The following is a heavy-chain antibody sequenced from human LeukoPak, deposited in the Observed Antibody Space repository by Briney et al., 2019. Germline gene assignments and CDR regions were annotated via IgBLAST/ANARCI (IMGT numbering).Heavy chain of an antibody. CDR2: ISGSGGST. Sequence: GGSLRLSCAASRFTFSSYAMSWVRQAPGKGLEWVSGISGSGGSTYYADSVKGRFTISRDNAKNTLYLQMNSLRAEDTAVYYCAKGRCSGGSCYGRGFDYWGQGTLVTVSS. D-gene: IGHD2-15*01. CDR3: AKGRCSGGSCYGRGFDY. V-gene: IGHV3-23*01. J-gene: IGHJ4*02. CDR1: RFTFSSYA.